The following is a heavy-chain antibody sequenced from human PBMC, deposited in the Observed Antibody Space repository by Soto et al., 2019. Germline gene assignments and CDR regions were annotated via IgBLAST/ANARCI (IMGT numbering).Heavy chain of an antibody. CDR2: ISAYNGNT. CDR1: GYAFTSYG. J-gene: IGHJ3*02. D-gene: IGHD6-19*01. V-gene: IGHV1-18*01. Sequence: QVQLVQSGAEVKKPGASVKVPCKASGYAFTSYGISWVRQAPGQGLEWMGWISAYNGNTNYAQKLQGRVTMTTDTSTSTAYMELRSLRSDDTAVYYCARDPPYSSGWYGDAFDIWGQGTMVTVSS. CDR3: ARDPPYSSGWYGDAFDI.